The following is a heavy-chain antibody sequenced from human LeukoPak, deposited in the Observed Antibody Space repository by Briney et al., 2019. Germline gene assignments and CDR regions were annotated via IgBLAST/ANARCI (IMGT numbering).Heavy chain of an antibody. J-gene: IGHJ5*02. CDR1: GYTFTSYG. CDR2: ISAYNGNT. Sequence: ASVKVSCKASGYTFTSYGISWVRQAPGQGLEWMGWISAYNGNTNYAQKLQGRVTMTTDTSTSTAYMELSSLRSEDTAVYYCARERARLLWFDPWGQGTLVTVSS. V-gene: IGHV1-18*01. D-gene: IGHD3-10*01. CDR3: ARERARLLWFDP.